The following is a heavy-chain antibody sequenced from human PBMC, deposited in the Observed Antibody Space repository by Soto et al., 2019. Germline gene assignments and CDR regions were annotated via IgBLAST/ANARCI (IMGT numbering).Heavy chain of an antibody. Sequence: QVQLQESGPGLVKPSGTLSLTCTVSGGSISSYYWSWIRQPPGKGLEWIGYIYYSGNTNYNPSLKSRVTRSVDTHKNQFSLKLSSVTAADTAVYYCASGGSVSDFVFAFDIWGQGTMVTVSS. V-gene: IGHV4-59*01. CDR2: IYYSGNT. CDR3: ASGGSVSDFVFAFDI. D-gene: IGHD1-26*01. CDR1: GGSISSYY. J-gene: IGHJ3*02.